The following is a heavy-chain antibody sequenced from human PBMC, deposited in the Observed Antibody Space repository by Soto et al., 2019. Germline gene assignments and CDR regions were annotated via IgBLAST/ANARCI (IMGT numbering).Heavy chain of an antibody. V-gene: IGHV3-48*02. CDR3: ARDGHDILTWLNYGMDV. Sequence: EVQLVESGGGLVQPGGSLRLSCAASGFTFSSYSMNWVRQAPGKGLEWVSYISSSSSTIDYADSVKGRFTISRDNAKNSLYLQMNSLRDEDTAVYYCARDGHDILTWLNYGMDVWGQGTTVTVSS. D-gene: IGHD3-9*01. CDR1: GFTFSSYS. J-gene: IGHJ6*02. CDR2: ISSSSSTI.